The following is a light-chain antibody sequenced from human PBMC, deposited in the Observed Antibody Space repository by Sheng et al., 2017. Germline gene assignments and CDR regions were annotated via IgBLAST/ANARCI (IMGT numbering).Light chain of an antibody. J-gene: IGKJ4*01. CDR3: QQYDKWPLP. Sequence: DIQMTQSPSSLSAFVGDRVTITCRASQSISIYLAWYQQKPGKAPKVLIYKASDLESGVPSRFRGSGSETEFTLTISSLQPDDFAIYYCQQYDKWPLPFGGGTKVEIK. V-gene: IGKV1-5*03. CDR2: KAS. CDR1: QSISIY.